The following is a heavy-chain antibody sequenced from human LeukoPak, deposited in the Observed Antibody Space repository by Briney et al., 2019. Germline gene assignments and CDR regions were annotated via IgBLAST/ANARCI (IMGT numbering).Heavy chain of an antibody. V-gene: IGHV1-8*03. CDR1: GYTFTSYD. CDR3: ARLGELSSDDY. Sequence: ASVKVSCKASGYTFTSYDINWVRQATGQGPEWMGWMNPNSGNTGYAQKFRGRVSITRNTSICTAYMELSSLVSEDTAVYYCARLGELSSDDYWGQGTLVTVSS. D-gene: IGHD3-16*02. J-gene: IGHJ4*02. CDR2: MNPNSGNT.